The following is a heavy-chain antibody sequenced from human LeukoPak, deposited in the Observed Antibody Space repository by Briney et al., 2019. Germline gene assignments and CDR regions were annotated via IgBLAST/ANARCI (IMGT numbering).Heavy chain of an antibody. J-gene: IGHJ6*03. CDR1: GFTFSSYW. CDR2: IKQDGSEK. D-gene: IGHD3-3*01. V-gene: IGHV3-7*01. CDR3: ARDSPIFGVVFYYYYMDV. Sequence: GGSLRLSCAASGFTFSSYWMSWVRQAPGKGLEWVANIKQDGSEKHYVDSVKGRFTISRDNAKNSLYLQMNSLRAEDTAVYYCARDSPIFGVVFYYYYMDVWGKGTTVTVSS.